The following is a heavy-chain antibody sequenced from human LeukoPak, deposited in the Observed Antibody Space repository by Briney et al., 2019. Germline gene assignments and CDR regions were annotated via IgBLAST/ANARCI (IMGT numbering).Heavy chain of an antibody. V-gene: IGHV1-2*02. Sequence: ASVKVSCKASGYTFTAYYLHWVRQAPGQGLEWMGWINPSSGATKYVQKFQARVTVTRDTSIRTAYMELNSLRSDDTAVYYCVRPRDGYTGPFDYWGQGSLVTVSS. CDR2: INPSSGAT. CDR1: GYTFTAYY. CDR3: VRPRDGYTGPFDY. D-gene: IGHD5-24*01. J-gene: IGHJ4*02.